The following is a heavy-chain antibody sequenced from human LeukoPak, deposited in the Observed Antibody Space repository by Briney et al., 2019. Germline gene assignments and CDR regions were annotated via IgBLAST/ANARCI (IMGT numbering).Heavy chain of an antibody. CDR2: ISGSGGST. V-gene: IGHV3-23*01. J-gene: IGHJ5*02. CDR1: GFTFSSYA. CDR3: AKEAQVAGTRYSWFDP. D-gene: IGHD6-19*01. Sequence: PGGSLRLSCAASGFTFSSYAMSWVRQAPGKGLEWVSAISGSGGSTYYADSVKGRFTISRDNSKNTLYLQMNSLRAEDTAVYYCAKEAQVAGTRYSWFDPWGQGTLATVSS.